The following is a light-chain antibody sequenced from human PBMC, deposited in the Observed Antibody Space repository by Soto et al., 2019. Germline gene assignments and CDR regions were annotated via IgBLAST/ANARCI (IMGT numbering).Light chain of an antibody. CDR3: QSYDSSLSGYG. CDR2: ENN. V-gene: IGLV1-40*01. CDR1: SSNIGAGYE. J-gene: IGLJ1*01. Sequence: QSVLTQPPSVSEAPGQRVTISCTGSSSNIGAGYEAHWYQQVPGTAPKLLIYENNNRPSGVPDRFSGSKSGTSASLAITGLQAEDVAEDYCQSYDSSLSGYGFGTGTKITVL.